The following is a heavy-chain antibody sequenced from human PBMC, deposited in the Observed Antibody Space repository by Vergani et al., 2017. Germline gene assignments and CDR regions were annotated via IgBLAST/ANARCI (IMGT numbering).Heavy chain of an antibody. Sequence: EVQLVQSGAEVKKPGATVKISCKVSGYTFTDYYMHWVQQAPGKGLEWMGLVDPEDGETIYAEKFQGRVTITADTSTDTAYMELSSLRSEDTAVYYCATSLPLNYDILTGYYYYGMDVWGQGTTVTVSS. J-gene: IGHJ6*02. CDR2: VDPEDGET. CDR1: GYTFTDYY. V-gene: IGHV1-69-2*01. CDR3: ATSLPLNYDILTGYYYYGMDV. D-gene: IGHD3-9*01.